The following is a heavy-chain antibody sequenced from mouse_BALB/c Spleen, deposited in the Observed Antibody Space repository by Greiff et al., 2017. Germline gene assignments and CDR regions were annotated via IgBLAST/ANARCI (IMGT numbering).Heavy chain of an antibody. CDR1: GFTFSSFG. J-gene: IGHJ3*01. Sequence: EVQLVESGGGLVQPGGSRKLSCAASGFTFSSFGMHWVRQAPEKGLEWVAYISSGSSTIYYADTVKGRFTISRDNPKNTLFLQMTSLRSEDTAMDYCARGGRNYGYDGFAYWGQGTLVTVSA. V-gene: IGHV5-17*02. CDR3: ARGGRNYGYDGFAY. CDR2: ISSGSSTI. D-gene: IGHD2-2*01.